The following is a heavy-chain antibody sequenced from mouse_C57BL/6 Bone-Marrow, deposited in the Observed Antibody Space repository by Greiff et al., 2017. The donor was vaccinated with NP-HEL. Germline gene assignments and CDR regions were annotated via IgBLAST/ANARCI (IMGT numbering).Heavy chain of an antibody. V-gene: IGHV5-4*01. Sequence: EVQRVESGGGLVKPGGSLKLSCAASGFTFSSYAMSWVRQTPEKRLEWVATISDGGSYTYYPDNVKGRFTISRDNAKNNLYLQMSHLKSEDTAMYYCARDPDYYGSYWYFDVWGTGTTVTVSS. D-gene: IGHD1-1*01. J-gene: IGHJ1*03. CDR1: GFTFSSYA. CDR2: ISDGGSYT. CDR3: ARDPDYYGSYWYFDV.